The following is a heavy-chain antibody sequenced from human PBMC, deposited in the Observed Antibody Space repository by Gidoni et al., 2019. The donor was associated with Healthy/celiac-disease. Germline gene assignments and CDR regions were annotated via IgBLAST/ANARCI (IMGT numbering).Heavy chain of an antibody. Sequence: EVQLVESGGALVQPGRSLRLSCAASGFTFDDYAMHWVRQAPGKGLEWVSGIGWNSGSIGYADSVRGRFTISRDNAKNSLYLQMNSLRAEDTALYYCAKSTKRYSSSWYYFDYWGQGTLVTVSS. CDR2: IGWNSGSI. V-gene: IGHV3-9*01. D-gene: IGHD6-13*01. J-gene: IGHJ4*02. CDR1: GFTFDDYA. CDR3: AKSTKRYSSSWYYFDY.